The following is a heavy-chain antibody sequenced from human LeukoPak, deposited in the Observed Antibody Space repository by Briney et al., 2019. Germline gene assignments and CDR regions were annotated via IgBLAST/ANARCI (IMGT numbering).Heavy chain of an antibody. Sequence: PGGSLSLSCAASGFTFRSYAMSWVREAPGKGLEWVSAISGSGGSTYYADAVRGRFTISRDNSKNTLYLQMNSLRAEDTAIYYCAKSPLRWFGELLPSGHFDYWGQGTLVTVSS. D-gene: IGHD3-10*01. CDR2: ISGSGGST. CDR3: AKSPLRWFGELLPSGHFDY. V-gene: IGHV3-23*01. CDR1: GFTFRSYA. J-gene: IGHJ4*02.